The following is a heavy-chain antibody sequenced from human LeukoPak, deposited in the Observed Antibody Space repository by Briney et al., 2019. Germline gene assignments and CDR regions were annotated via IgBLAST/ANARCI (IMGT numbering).Heavy chain of an antibody. D-gene: IGHD3-3*01. CDR3: ASLGPANYDFWSGSGEREYGY. CDR1: GGSFSDYS. Sequence: SETLSLTCAVYGGSFSDYSWSWIRQPPGKGLEWIGKINHSGSTNYNSSLKSRVTISVDTSKNQFSLKLSSVTAADTAIYYCASLGPANYDFWSGSGEREYGYWGQGTLVTVPP. V-gene: IGHV4-34*01. CDR2: INHSGST. J-gene: IGHJ4*02.